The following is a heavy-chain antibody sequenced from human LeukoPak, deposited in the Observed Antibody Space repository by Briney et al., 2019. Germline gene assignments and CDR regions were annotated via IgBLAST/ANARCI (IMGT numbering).Heavy chain of an antibody. CDR1: GDSISSYY. D-gene: IGHD6-19*01. CDR3: ARAGYSSGWYYPY. CDR2: IDWDDDK. Sequence: TLSLTCNVSGDSISSYYWSWIRQPPGKALEWLARIDWDDDKYYSTSLKTRLTISKDTSKNQVVLTMTNMDPVDTATYYCARAGYSSGWYYPYWGQGTLVTVSS. V-gene: IGHV2-70*11. J-gene: IGHJ4*02.